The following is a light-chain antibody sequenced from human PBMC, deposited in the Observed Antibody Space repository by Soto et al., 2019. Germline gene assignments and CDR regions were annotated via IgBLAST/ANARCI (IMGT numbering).Light chain of an antibody. V-gene: IGLV2-23*02. CDR2: EAT. J-gene: IGLJ3*02. Sequence: QSALTKPASVSGSPGQSITISCTGTSSDIGRYNLVSWYQQHPGKPPKLMIYEATKRPSGVSNRFSGSKSGNTASLTISGLQAEDEADYYCSLYASSNTFMFGGGTKLTVL. CDR1: SSDIGRYNL. CDR3: SLYASSNTFM.